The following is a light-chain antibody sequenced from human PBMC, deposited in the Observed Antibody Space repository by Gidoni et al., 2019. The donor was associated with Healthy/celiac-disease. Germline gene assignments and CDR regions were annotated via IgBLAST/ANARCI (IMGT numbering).Light chain of an antibody. V-gene: IGLV1-44*01. CDR3: AAWDDSLNGWV. Sequence: QSVLTQPPSASGTPGQRVTISCSGSSSNIGSNTVNWYQQLPGTAPKLLIYSNNQRPSGVPARFSGSKSGPSASLSIRGLPSEDEADYYCAAWDDSLNGWVFGGGTKLTVL. CDR2: SNN. J-gene: IGLJ3*02. CDR1: SSNIGSNT.